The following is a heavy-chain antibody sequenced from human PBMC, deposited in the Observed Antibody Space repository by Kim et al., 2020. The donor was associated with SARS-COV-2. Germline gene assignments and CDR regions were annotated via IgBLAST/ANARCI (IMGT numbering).Heavy chain of an antibody. J-gene: IGHJ1*01. CDR1: GGTFSRYV. Sequence: SVKVSCKASGGTFSRYVISWVRQAPGHGLEWMGGIIPMFGTANYAQKFQGRVTITADESTRTAYMELSSLRSEDTAFYYCAKVDDYYYDSSGDLFQRWGKGTVDGVSS. CDR3: AKVDDYYYDSSGDLFQR. CDR2: IIPMFGTA. D-gene: IGHD3-22*01. V-gene: IGHV1-69*13.